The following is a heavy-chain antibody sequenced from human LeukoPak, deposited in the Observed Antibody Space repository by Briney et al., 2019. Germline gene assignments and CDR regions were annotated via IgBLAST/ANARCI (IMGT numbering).Heavy chain of an antibody. J-gene: IGHJ4*02. CDR2: IRGGGGET. CDR1: ALTSSNNA. V-gene: IGHV3-23*01. Sequence: GGSLTPSSPLSALTSSNNAMHCVRHPPGKGLEWDSSIRGGGGETSYVDSVKGRFITSRDNSTNTLYLQMNGLRVEDTAKYYCAKDSGNWNDSDYWGEGTLVTVSS. CDR3: AKDSGNWNDSDY. D-gene: IGHD1-1*01.